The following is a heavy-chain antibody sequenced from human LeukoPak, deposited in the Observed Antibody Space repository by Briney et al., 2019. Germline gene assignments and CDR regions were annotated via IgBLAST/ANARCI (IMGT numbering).Heavy chain of an antibody. V-gene: IGHV4-34*01. D-gene: IGHD2-15*01. CDR3: ARDKGYCSGGSCFFDY. CDR1: GGSFSGYY. J-gene: IGHJ4*02. CDR2: INHSGST. Sequence: SETLSLTCAVYGGSFSGYYWSWIRQPPGKGLEWIGEINHSGSTNYNPSLKSRVTISVDTSKNQFSLKLSSVTAADTAVYYCARDKGYCSGGSCFFDYWGQGTLVTVSS.